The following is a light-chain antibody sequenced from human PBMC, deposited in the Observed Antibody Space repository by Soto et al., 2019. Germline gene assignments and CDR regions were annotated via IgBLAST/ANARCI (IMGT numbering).Light chain of an antibody. CDR2: EVN. CDR1: SNDVGGYNY. Sequence: QSALTQPPSASGSPGQSVTISCTGTSNDVGGYNYVSWYQQHPGKAPKLMIYEVNKRPSGVPDRFSGSKSGNTASLTVSGLQAEDEADYYCSSLAVSNSFVFGTGTKLTVL. CDR3: SSLAVSNSFV. V-gene: IGLV2-8*01. J-gene: IGLJ1*01.